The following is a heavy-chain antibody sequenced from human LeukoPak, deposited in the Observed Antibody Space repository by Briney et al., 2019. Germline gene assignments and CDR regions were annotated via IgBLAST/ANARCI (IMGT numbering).Heavy chain of an antibody. CDR3: ARAGTSGYSYPHS. J-gene: IGHJ4*02. CDR1: GFTFSSYA. D-gene: IGHD5-18*01. CDR2: ISGSGGST. Sequence: GGSLRLSCAASGFTFSSYAMSWVRQAPGKGLEWVSAISGSGGSTYYADSVKGRFIISRDNAKNSLYLQMNSLRAEDTALYYCARAGTSGYSYPHSWGQGTLVTVSS. V-gene: IGHV3-23*01.